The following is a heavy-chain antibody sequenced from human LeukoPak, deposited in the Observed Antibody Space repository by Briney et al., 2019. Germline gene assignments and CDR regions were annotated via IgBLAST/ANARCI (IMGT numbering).Heavy chain of an antibody. J-gene: IGHJ3*02. CDR1: GYTFTSYY. CDR2: INPIGGIT. D-gene: IGHD4-23*01. Sequence: ASVKVSCKASGYTFTSYYMHWVRQAPGQGLEWMGIINPIGGITSYAQKFQGRITITRDTSTSTVYMELSSLRSEDTAVYYCARGELPHDAFDIWGQGTMVTVSS. CDR3: ARGELPHDAFDI. V-gene: IGHV1-46*03.